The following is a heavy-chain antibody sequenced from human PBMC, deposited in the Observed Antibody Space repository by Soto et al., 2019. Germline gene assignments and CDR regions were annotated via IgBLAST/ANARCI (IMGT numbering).Heavy chain of an antibody. V-gene: IGHV4-4*02. D-gene: IGHD3-22*01. J-gene: IGHJ4*02. CDR1: GVSISSGNW. Sequence: SETLSLTCDVSGVSISSGNWWSWVRQPPGKGLEWIAEVYNDGSANYHPSLESRATISVDRSKNQFSLRLSSVTAADTGKYYCARLVYDSRLNYLYFDHWGKGKLVTVSS. CDR3: ARLVYDSRLNYLYFDH. CDR2: VYNDGSA.